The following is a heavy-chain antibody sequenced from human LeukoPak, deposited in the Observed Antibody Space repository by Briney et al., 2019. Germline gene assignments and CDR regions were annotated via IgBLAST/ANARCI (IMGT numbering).Heavy chain of an antibody. Sequence: QPGGSLRLSCAASGFTFSSYAMHWVRQAPGKGLEWVAVISYDGSNKYYADSVKGRFTISRDNSKNTLYLQMNSLRAEDTAVYYCARDCRPGIVGATSFHGPSDYWGQGTLVTVSS. CDR3: ARDCRPGIVGATSFHGPSDY. CDR1: GFTFSSYA. V-gene: IGHV3-30-3*01. CDR2: ISYDGSNK. D-gene: IGHD1-26*01. J-gene: IGHJ4*02.